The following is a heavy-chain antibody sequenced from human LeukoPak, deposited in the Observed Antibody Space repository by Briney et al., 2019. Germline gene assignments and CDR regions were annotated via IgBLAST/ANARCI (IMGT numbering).Heavy chain of an antibody. J-gene: IGHJ4*02. CDR3: ATQRGSYVWGTDFDY. Sequence: ASVKVSCKASGYTXTGYYMHWVRQAPGQGLEWMGWINPNSGDTKYAQKFQGRVTMTRDTSISTAYMELSRLRSDDTAVYYCATQRGSYVWGTDFDYWGQGTLVTVSS. CDR1: GYTXTGYY. D-gene: IGHD3-16*01. V-gene: IGHV1-2*02. CDR2: INPNSGDT.